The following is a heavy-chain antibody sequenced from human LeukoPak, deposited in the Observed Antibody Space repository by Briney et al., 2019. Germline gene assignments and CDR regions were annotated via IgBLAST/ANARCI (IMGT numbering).Heavy chain of an antibody. CDR1: GFSLSSYG. CDR2: ISSYGSNQ. CDR3: ARDMGDIAMISDE. J-gene: IGHJ4*02. D-gene: IGHD5-18*01. Sequence: PGKSLRLSCVGSGFSLSSYGMHWVRQAPGEGLEWVALISSYGSNQYYGDPVKGRFTISRDDSKNTLYLQMISLRTEDTAVYYCARDMGDIAMISDEWGQGTLVTVSS. V-gene: IGHV3-30*03.